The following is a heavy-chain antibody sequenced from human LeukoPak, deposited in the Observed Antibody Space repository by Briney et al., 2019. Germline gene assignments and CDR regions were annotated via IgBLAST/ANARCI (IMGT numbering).Heavy chain of an antibody. J-gene: IGHJ4*02. Sequence: GASMKVSCKASGYTFTGQYLHWVRQAPGQGLEWMGWINPNSGGTNYAQKFQGSVTMTRDTSISTAYMELSGLRSDDTAVYYCASGSGTYSPDYWGQGTLVTVSS. V-gene: IGHV1-2*02. CDR2: INPNSGGT. CDR3: ASGSGTYSPDY. D-gene: IGHD3-10*01. CDR1: GYTFTGQY.